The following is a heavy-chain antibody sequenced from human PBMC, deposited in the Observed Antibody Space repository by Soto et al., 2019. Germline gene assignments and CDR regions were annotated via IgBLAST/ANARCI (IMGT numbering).Heavy chain of an antibody. D-gene: IGHD1-7*01. CDR1: GYSFTDYW. CDR2: IYPGDSDT. Sequence: GESLKISCRGSGYSFTDYWIGWVRHMPGKGLEWMGIIYPGDSDTRHSPSFQGQVAISADNSISTAYLHWTSLRASDTAMYYCARAVTGTIHPLYFDHWGQGTLVTVSS. CDR3: ARAVTGTIHPLYFDH. V-gene: IGHV5-51*01. J-gene: IGHJ4*02.